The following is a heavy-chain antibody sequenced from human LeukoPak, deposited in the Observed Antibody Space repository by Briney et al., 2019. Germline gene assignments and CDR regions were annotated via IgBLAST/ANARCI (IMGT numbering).Heavy chain of an antibody. D-gene: IGHD5-18*01. V-gene: IGHV1-46*01. CDR3: ARPFGGYSYGDDAFDI. J-gene: IGHJ3*02. CDR2: INPSGGST. Sequence: ASVKVSCKASGYTFTSYYMHWVRQAPGQGLEWMGIINPSGGSTSYAQKFQGRVTMTRDTSTSTVYMELSNLRSEDTAVYYCARPFGGYSYGDDAFDIWGQGTMVTVSS. CDR1: GYTFTSYY.